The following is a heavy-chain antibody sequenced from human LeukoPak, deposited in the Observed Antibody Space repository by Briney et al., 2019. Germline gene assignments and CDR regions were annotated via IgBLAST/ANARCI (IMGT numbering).Heavy chain of an antibody. V-gene: IGHV1-2*02. CDR1: GYTFSGTGWY. D-gene: IGHD3-10*01. CDR3: ARDGPAQMVDFDY. Sequence: DSVKVSCKASGYTFSGTGWYLYWLRQAPGQGLECMGWIYPYTGATHYAQKFQGRVAMTRDTSISTAYMELNRLRPDDTAVYYCARDGPAQMVDFDYWGQGTLVTVSS. CDR2: IYPYTGAT. J-gene: IGHJ4*02.